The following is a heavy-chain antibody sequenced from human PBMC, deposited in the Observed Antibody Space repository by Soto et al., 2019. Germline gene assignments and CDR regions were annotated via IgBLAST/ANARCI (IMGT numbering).Heavy chain of an antibody. V-gene: IGHV1-2*02. J-gene: IGHJ3*02. CDR3: ARDFQWEIPRGAAFDI. CDR2: INPNSGGT. D-gene: IGHD1-26*01. Sequence: ASVKVSCKASGYTFTGYYLHWVRQAPGQGLEWIGWINPNSGGTKYAQNFPGRVTMTRDRTISTAERELSILRSDDTAVYYSARDFQWEIPRGAAFDIWVQVTVVTGSS. CDR1: GYTFTGYY.